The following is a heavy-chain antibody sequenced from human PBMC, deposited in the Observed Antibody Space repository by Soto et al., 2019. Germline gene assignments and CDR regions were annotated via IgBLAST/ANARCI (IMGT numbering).Heavy chain of an antibody. Sequence: SVKVSCKASGGTFSSYAISWVRQAPGQGLEWMGGIIPIFGTANYAQKLQGRVTITADESTSTAYMELSSLRSEDTAVYYCARGDKERWLQKRQYYYYYYGMDVWGQGTTVTVSS. CDR3: ARGDKERWLQKRQYYYYYYGMDV. CDR1: GGTFSSYA. CDR2: IIPIFGTA. D-gene: IGHD5-12*01. J-gene: IGHJ6*02. V-gene: IGHV1-69*13.